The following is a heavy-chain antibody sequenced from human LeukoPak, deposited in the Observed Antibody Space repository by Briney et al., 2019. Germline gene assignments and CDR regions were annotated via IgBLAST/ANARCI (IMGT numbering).Heavy chain of an antibody. V-gene: IGHV3-30*02. Sequence: PGGSLRLSCAASGFTFSSYGMHWVRQAPGKGLEWVAFIRYDGSNKYYADSVKGRFTISRDNSKNTLYLQMNSLRAEDTAVYYCAKYDHRNPMIVVVITLSFDYWGQGALVTVSS. CDR2: IRYDGSNK. D-gene: IGHD3-22*01. CDR1: GFTFSSYG. CDR3: AKYDHRNPMIVVVITLSFDY. J-gene: IGHJ4*02.